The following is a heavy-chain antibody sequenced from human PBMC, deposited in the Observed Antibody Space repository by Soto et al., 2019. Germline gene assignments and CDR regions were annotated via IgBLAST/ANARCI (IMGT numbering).Heavy chain of an antibody. CDR3: AKRGWNYQAYHYSYAIDV. V-gene: IGHV5-10-1*01. CDR2: IYPSDSYI. Sequence: LTISGEGSGYSCSSFWRRLVRQMHEKSLEWVATIYPSDSYINYSSCFQGGVTISADKSSSTAYLQWRSLEASDTGIYYCAKRGWNYQAYHYSYAIDVWGQGTTVTLTS. D-gene: IGHD1-7*01. J-gene: IGHJ6*02. CDR1: GYSCSSFW.